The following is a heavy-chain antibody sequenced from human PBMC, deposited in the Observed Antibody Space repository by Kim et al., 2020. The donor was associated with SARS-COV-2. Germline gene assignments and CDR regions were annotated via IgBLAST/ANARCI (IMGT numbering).Heavy chain of an antibody. J-gene: IGHJ4*02. V-gene: IGHV3-74*01. Sequence: GGSLRLSCAASGFAFSSYWMHWARQAPGKGLVWVSRIKYDGSGIGYADSVKGRFTVSRDNAKNTLYLQMDSLRAEDTAVYYCARDSYSSVYDWGQGTLDT. CDR2: IKYDGSGI. D-gene: IGHD1-26*01. CDR3: ARDSYSSVYD. CDR1: GFAFSSYW.